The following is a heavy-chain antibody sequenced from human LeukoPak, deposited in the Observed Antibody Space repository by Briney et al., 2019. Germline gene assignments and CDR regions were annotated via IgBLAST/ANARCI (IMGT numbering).Heavy chain of an antibody. V-gene: IGHV3-23*01. CDR1: GFTFSSYA. J-gene: IGHJ4*02. CDR3: ARGFNDFWSGSHLEY. Sequence: GSLRLSCAASGFTFSSYAMSWVRQAPGKGLEWVSAISGSGGSTYYADSVEGRFTISRDNSKSTVYLEINSLRSEDTAIYYCARGFNDFWSGSHLEYWGQGTLVTVSS. CDR2: ISGSGGST. D-gene: IGHD3-3*01.